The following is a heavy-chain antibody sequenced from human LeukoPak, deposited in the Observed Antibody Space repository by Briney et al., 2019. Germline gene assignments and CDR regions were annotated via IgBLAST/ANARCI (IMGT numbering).Heavy chain of an antibody. CDR2: ISYDGSNK. V-gene: IGHV3-30*18. D-gene: IGHD6-19*01. CDR3: AKDQLRIAVAGNGDY. Sequence: GGSLRLSCAASGFTFSSYGMHWVRQAPGKGLEWVAVISYDGSNKYYADSVKGRFTISRDNSKNTLYLQMNSLRAEDTAVYYCAKDQLRIAVAGNGDYWGQGTLVTVSS. J-gene: IGHJ4*02. CDR1: GFTFSSYG.